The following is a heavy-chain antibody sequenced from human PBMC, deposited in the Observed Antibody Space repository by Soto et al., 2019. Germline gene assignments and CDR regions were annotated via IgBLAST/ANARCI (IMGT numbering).Heavy chain of an antibody. CDR2: ISWNSGSI. CDR1: GFTFDDYA. J-gene: IGHJ3*02. D-gene: IGHD2-2*01. CDR3: AQGSLDTMPNAFDI. Sequence: EVQLVESGGGLVQPGRSLRLSCAASGFTFDDYAMHWVRQAPGKGLEWVSGISWNSGSIGYADSVKGRFTISRDNAKNSLYLQMNSLRAEDTALYYCAQGSLDTMPNAFDIWGQGTMVTVSS. V-gene: IGHV3-9*01.